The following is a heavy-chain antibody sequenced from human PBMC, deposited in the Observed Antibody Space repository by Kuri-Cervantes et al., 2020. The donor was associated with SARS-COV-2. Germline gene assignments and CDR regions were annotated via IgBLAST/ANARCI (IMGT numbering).Heavy chain of an antibody. D-gene: IGHD6-19*01. CDR2: IIPIFGTA. J-gene: IGHJ6*02. CDR3: ARAGVAGYSSGWNPYYYYGMDV. CDR1: GGTFSSYT. V-gene: IGHV1-69*13. Sequence: SVKVSCKASGGTFSSYTISWVRQAPGQGLEWMGGIIPIFGTANYAQKFQGRVTITADESTSTAYMELSSLRSEDTAVYYCARAGVAGYSSGWNPYYYYGMDVWCQGTTVTVSS.